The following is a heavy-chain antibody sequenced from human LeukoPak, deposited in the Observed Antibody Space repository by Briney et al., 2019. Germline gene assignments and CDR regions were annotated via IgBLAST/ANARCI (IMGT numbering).Heavy chain of an antibody. Sequence: SETLSLTCTVSGGSISSYYWSWIRQPPGKGLEWIGYIYYSGSTNYNPSLKSRVTISVDTSKNQFSLKLSSVTAADTAGYYCARSATVQYYFDYWGQGTLVTVSS. V-gene: IGHV4-59*01. CDR1: GGSISSYY. CDR3: ARSATVQYYFDY. J-gene: IGHJ4*02. D-gene: IGHD4-17*01. CDR2: IYYSGST.